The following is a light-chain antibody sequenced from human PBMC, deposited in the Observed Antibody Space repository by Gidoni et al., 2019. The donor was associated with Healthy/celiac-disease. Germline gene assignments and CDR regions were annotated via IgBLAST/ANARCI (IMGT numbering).Light chain of an antibody. Sequence: QSALTQPPSASGSPGKSVTISCTGTSSDVGGYNYVSWYQQHPGKAPKLIIYEVSKRPSGVPDRFSCSKSGNTASLTVSGLQAEDEADYYCSSYAGSNKNVFGTGTKVTVL. CDR3: SSYAGSNKNV. J-gene: IGLJ1*01. V-gene: IGLV2-8*01. CDR2: EVS. CDR1: SSDVGGYNY.